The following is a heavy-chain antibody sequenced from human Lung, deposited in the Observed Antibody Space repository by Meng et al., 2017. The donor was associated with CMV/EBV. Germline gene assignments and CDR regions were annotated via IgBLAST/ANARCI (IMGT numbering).Heavy chain of an antibody. CDR3: ARGTGYCSSTSCWGPDDPSYYFDY. Sequence: SAXVSCKASGGTFSSYAISWVRQAPGQGLEWMGGIIPILGIANYAQKFQGRVTITADKSTSTAYMELSSLRSEDTAVYYCARGTGYCSSTSCWGPDDPSYYFDYWGQGTLVTVSS. CDR1: GGTFSSYA. J-gene: IGHJ4*02. V-gene: IGHV1-69*10. CDR2: IIPILGIA. D-gene: IGHD2-2*01.